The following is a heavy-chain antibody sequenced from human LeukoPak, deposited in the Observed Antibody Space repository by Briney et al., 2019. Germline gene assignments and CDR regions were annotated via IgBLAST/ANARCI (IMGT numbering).Heavy chain of an antibody. CDR2: IYSSGST. D-gene: IGHD3-22*01. Sequence: PSETLSLTCTVSGGSISYYYWNLIRQPPGHGLEWIGYIYSSGSTNYNPSLKTRVTISLDTSKNQFSLKLSSVTAADTAVYYCARMGDYYDSSGYRHDAFDIWGQGTMVTVSS. V-gene: IGHV4-59*01. CDR3: ARMGDYYDSSGYRHDAFDI. J-gene: IGHJ3*02. CDR1: GGSISYYY.